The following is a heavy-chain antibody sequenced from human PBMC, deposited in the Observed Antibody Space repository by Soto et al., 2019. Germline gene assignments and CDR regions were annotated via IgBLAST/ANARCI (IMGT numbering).Heavy chain of an antibody. J-gene: IGHJ5*01. CDR1: GFNFIPYN. CDR3: ARGLERATSKNWFDS. D-gene: IGHD1-1*01. CDR2: ISSSSSYI. V-gene: IGHV3-21*01. Sequence: EVHLVESGGGLVKPGGSLRLSCAGSGFNFIPYNMNWVRQAPGKGLEWVSSISSSSSYIYYADSVEGRFTISRDNAKNSLYLQMNGLRDDDTAVYYCARGLERATSKNWFDSWGQGTQVTVSS.